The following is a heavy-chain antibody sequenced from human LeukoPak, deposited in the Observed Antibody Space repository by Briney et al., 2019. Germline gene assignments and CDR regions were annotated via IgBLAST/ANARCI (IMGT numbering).Heavy chain of an antibody. J-gene: IGHJ6*03. CDR1: GFTVSSNY. CDR3: ARDRAKFWSGYYNYYYYMDV. V-gene: IGHV3-53*01. CDR2: IYAGGTT. D-gene: IGHD3-3*01. Sequence: GGSLRLSCAVSGFTVSSNYISWVRQAPGKGLEWVSVIYAGGTTFYADSVKGRFTISGDNSKNTLYLQMNSLRADDTAVYYCARDRAKFWSGYYNYYYYMDVWGKGTTVTVSS.